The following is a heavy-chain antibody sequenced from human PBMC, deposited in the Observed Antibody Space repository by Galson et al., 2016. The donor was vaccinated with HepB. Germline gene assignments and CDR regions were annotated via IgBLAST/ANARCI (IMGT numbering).Heavy chain of an antibody. D-gene: IGHD2-2*03. Sequence: VKVSCKASGYTFISYVIQWVRQAPGHRLEWMGWINAGNGNTKYSQKFQGRVIIDRDTSASTAYIELSSLRPEDTAIYYCARSPTGFCSRTKCYGFNYLDRWGQGTPVTVSS. J-gene: IGHJ4*02. V-gene: IGHV1-3*01. CDR3: ARSPTGFCSRTKCYGFNYLDR. CDR1: GYTFISYV. CDR2: INAGNGNT.